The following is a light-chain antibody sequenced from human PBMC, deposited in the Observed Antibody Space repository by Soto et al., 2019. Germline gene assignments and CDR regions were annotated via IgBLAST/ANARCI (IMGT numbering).Light chain of an antibody. V-gene: IGKV1-39*01. CDR2: ATS. Sequence: DIQMTQSPSSLSASVGDRVTITCRASQNINTYLNWYQQKPVKAPTLLIFATSSLQSGVPSRLSGSGSWTDFTLTITSLQPEDFAAYYCQQSYESPPWTFGQGTYVEV. CDR1: QNINTY. J-gene: IGKJ1*01. CDR3: QQSYESPPWT.